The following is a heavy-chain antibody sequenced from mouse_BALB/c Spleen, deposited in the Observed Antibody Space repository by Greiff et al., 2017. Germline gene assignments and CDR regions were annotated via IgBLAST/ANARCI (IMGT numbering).Heavy chain of an antibody. Sequence: QVQLKESGPGLVAPSQSLSITCTVSGFSLTSYDISWIRQPPGKGLEWLGVIWTGGGTNYNSAFMSRLSISKDNSKSQVFLKMNSLQTDDTAIYYCVRDALYDYDATWFAYWGQGTLVTVSA. V-gene: IGHV2-9-2*01. CDR1: GFSLTSYD. D-gene: IGHD2-4*01. CDR3: VRDALYDYDATWFAY. J-gene: IGHJ3*01. CDR2: IWTGGGT.